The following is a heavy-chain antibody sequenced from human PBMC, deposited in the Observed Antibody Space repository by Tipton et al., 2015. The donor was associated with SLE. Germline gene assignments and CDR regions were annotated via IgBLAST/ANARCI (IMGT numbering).Heavy chain of an antibody. V-gene: IGHV4-59*01. CDR1: GGSISSYY. CDR3: ARVADYYGSGRYDYYMDV. D-gene: IGHD3-10*01. CDR2: IYYSGST. J-gene: IGHJ6*03. Sequence: LRLSCTVSGGSISSYYWSWIRQPPGKGLEWIGYIYYSGSTNYNPSLKSRVTISVDTSKNQFSLKLSSVTAADTAVYYCARVADYYGSGRYDYYMDVWGKGTAVTVSS.